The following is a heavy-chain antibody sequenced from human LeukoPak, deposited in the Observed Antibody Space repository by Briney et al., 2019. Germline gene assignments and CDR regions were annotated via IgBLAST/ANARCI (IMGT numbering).Heavy chain of an antibody. D-gene: IGHD2-8*02. J-gene: IGHJ4*02. V-gene: IGHV3-66*01. CDR3: ARNGPGGYYFDF. CDR1: GFTVSSNY. Sequence: PGGSLRLSCAASGFTVSSNYMSWVRQAPGKGLECVSIIYAGGYTYYADSVKDRFTISRDNSKNTLYLQMNSLTAEDTAVYYCARNGPGGYYFDFWGQGTLVTVSS. CDR2: IYAGGYT.